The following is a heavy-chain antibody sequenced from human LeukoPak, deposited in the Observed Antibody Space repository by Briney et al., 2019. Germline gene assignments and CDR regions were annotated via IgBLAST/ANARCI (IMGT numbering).Heavy chain of an antibody. D-gene: IGHD1-26*01. CDR3: AKEEWELVIDY. V-gene: IGHV3-23*01. CDR1: GFTFSSYA. CDR2: ISGSGGST. J-gene: IGHJ4*02. Sequence: GRSLRLSCAASGFTFSSYAMSWVRQAPGKWLEWVSAISGSGGSTYYADSVKGRFTIARDNSKNTLYLQMNSLRAEDTAVYYCAKEEWELVIDYWGQGTLVTVSS.